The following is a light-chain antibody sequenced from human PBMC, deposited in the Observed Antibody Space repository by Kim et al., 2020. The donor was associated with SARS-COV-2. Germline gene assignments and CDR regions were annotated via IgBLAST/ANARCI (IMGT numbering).Light chain of an antibody. J-gene: IGKJ4*01. CDR3: QQYDNSPPVT. Sequence: EIVLTQSPGTLSLSPGERATLSCRASQSVSSNSLVWYQQKPGQAPRLLIYGASSRATGIPDRFSGSGSGTDFTLTISRLEPEDFAVYYCQQYDNSPPVTFGGGTMVDIK. V-gene: IGKV3-20*01. CDR1: QSVSSNS. CDR2: GAS.